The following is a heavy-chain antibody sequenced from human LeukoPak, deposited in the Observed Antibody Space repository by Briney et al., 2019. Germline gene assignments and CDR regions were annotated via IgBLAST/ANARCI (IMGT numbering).Heavy chain of an antibody. J-gene: IGHJ5*02. V-gene: IGHV3-23*01. D-gene: IGHD6-19*01. CDR1: GFSLSSYA. CDR3: AKDSLSSGWYGGWFDP. CDR2: MKGGGGDT. Sequence: GGSLRLSCAASGFSLSSYAMSWVRQAPARGLEWVSSMKGGGGDTFYADSVKGRFTLSRDDSRNTVYLQLNSLRVEDTAVYYCAKDSLSSGWYGGWFDPWGQGTLVTVSS.